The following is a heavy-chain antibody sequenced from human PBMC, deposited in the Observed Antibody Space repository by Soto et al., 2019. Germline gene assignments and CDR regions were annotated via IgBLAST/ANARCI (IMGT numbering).Heavy chain of an antibody. D-gene: IGHD3-16*01. J-gene: IGHJ5*02. V-gene: IGHV1-18*01. CDR2: ISAYNGNT. Sequence: QVQLVQSGAEVKKPGASVKVSCKASGYTFTSYGISWVRQAPGQGLEWMGWISAYNGNTNYAQKRRGRATIPTNTPRSTAKMEVRTLRSDAPPVYYGARSRGPPYLWFAPWGQGTLVTVSS. CDR1: GYTFTSYG. CDR3: ARSRGPPYLWFAP.